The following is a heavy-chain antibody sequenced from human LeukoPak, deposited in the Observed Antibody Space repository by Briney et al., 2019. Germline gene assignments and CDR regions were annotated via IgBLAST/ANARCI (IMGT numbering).Heavy chain of an antibody. CDR3: AKEGPTALGVPAHYGMYV. CDR1: GFTFSSYV. D-gene: IGHD2-2*01. Sequence: GRSLRLSCAASGFTFSSYVMHWGRAAPGKGLEWVAVISYDGSNKYYADSVKGRFTISRGNSKNTLYLQMNSLRAEDTAVYYCAKEGPTALGVPAHYGMYVRGKGTTVTVSS. CDR2: ISYDGSNK. J-gene: IGHJ6*04. V-gene: IGHV3-30*18.